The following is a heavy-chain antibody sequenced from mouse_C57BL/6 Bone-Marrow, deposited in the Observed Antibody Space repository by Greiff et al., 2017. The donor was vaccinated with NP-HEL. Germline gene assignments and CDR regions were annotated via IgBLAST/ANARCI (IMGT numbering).Heavy chain of an antibody. CDR2: ISDGGSYT. Sequence: EVQLVESGGGLVKPGGSLKLSCAASGFTFSSYAMSWVRQTPEKRLEWVATISDGGSYTYYPDNVKGRFTISRDNAKNNLYLQMSHLKSEDTAMYYCARGYDYDSFDYWGQGTTLTVSS. CDR3: ARGYDYDSFDY. D-gene: IGHD2-4*01. J-gene: IGHJ2*01. V-gene: IGHV5-4*01. CDR1: GFTFSSYA.